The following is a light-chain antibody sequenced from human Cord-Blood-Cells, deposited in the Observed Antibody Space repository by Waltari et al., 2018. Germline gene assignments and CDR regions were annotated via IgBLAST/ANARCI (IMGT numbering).Light chain of an antibody. CDR3: QQSYSTLT. J-gene: IGKJ4*01. CDR1: QSISSY. Sequence: DIQMTQSPSSLSASVGDRVTITCRASQSISSYLNWYQQKPGQAPKLLIYAASSLQSGGPSRFSGSGSGTDFTLTISSLQPEDFATYYCQQSYSTLTFGGGTKVEIK. CDR2: AAS. V-gene: IGKV1-39*01.